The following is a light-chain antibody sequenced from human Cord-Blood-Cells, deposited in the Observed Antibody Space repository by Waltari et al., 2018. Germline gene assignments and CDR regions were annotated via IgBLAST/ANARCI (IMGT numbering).Light chain of an antibody. J-gene: IGLJ2*01. V-gene: IGLV2-11*01. Sequence: QSALTPPRSVSGSPGQSVTISCTGTSSDVVGYNSVSWYQQHPGKAPKLMIYDVSKRPSGVPDRFSGSKSGNTASLTISGLQAEDEADYYCCSYAGSYTWVFGGGTKLTVL. CDR1: SSDVVGYNS. CDR2: DVS. CDR3: CSYAGSYTWV.